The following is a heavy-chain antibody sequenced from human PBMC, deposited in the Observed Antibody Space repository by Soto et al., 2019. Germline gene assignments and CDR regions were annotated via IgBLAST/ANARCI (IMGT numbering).Heavy chain of an antibody. CDR2: IYHSGST. J-gene: IGHJ6*02. V-gene: IGHV4-30-2*01. CDR1: GGSISSGGYS. CDR3: AVVYGSGSYSLYYYYGMDV. D-gene: IGHD3-10*01. Sequence: TLSLTCAVSGGSISSGGYSWSWIRQPPGKGLEWIGYIYHSGSTYYNPSLKSRVTISVDRSKNQFSLKLSSVTAADTAVYYCAVVYGSGSYSLYYYYGMDVWGQGTTVTVSS.